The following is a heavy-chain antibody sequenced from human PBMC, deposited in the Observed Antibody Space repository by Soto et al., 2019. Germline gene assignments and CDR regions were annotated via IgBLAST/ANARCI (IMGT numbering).Heavy chain of an antibody. CDR2: IYYSGST. Sequence: ASETLSLTCTVSGGSISSSSYYWGWIRQPPGKGLEWIGSIYYSGSTYYNPSLKSRVTISVDTSKNQFSLKLSSVTAADTAVYYCARGDYGDYYYYYYMDVWGKGTTVT. CDR3: ARGDYGDYYYYYYMDV. CDR1: GGSISSSSYY. V-gene: IGHV4-39*01. D-gene: IGHD4-17*01. J-gene: IGHJ6*03.